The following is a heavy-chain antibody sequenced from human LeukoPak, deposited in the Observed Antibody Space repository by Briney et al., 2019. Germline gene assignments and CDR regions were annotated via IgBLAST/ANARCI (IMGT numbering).Heavy chain of an antibody. J-gene: IGHJ5*02. Sequence: PSETLSLTCTVSGGSISSSSYYWGWIRQPPGKGLEWIGSIYYSGSTYYNPSLKSRVTISVDTSKNQFSLKLSSVTAADTAVYYCARLSLYYDSSGYSYNWFDPWGQGTLVTVSS. CDR3: ARLSLYYDSSGYSYNWFDP. CDR2: IYYSGST. D-gene: IGHD3-22*01. CDR1: GGSISSSSYY. V-gene: IGHV4-39*01.